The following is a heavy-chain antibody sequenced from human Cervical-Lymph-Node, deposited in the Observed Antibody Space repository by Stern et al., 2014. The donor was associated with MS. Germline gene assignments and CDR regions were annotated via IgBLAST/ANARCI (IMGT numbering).Heavy chain of an antibody. CDR1: GGTFRNYA. V-gene: IGHV1-69*01. CDR3: AREWDYESSGYYYAY. Sequence: DQLVESGAAVKKPGSSVKVSCKASGGTFRNYAISWVRQSPGQGLEWMGGIIPLFGTANYAQKFQGRVTITADESTSTAYMELRSLRSEDTAVYYCAREWDYESSGYYYAYWGQGTLVTVSS. CDR2: IIPLFGTA. J-gene: IGHJ4*02. D-gene: IGHD3-22*01.